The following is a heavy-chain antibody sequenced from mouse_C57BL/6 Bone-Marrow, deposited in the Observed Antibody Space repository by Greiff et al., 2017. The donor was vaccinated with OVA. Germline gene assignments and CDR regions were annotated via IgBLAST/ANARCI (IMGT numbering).Heavy chain of an antibody. V-gene: IGHV1-15*01. Sequence: QVQLQQSGAELVRPGASVTLSCKASGYTFTDYEMHWVKQTPVHGLEWIGAIDPETGGTAYNQKFKGKAILTADKSSSTAYMELRSLTSEDSAVYYCRPFYYGNYDYAMDYWGQGTSVTVSS. CDR2: IDPETGGT. D-gene: IGHD2-1*01. J-gene: IGHJ4*01. CDR1: GYTFTDYE. CDR3: RPFYYGNYDYAMDY.